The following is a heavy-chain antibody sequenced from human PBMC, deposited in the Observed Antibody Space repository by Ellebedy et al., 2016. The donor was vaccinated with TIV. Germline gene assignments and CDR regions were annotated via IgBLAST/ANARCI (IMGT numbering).Heavy chain of an antibody. J-gene: IGHJ4*02. D-gene: IGHD1-26*01. CDR3: ARVGGSYLVGQYYFDY. CDR1: GGTFSNSA. V-gene: IGHV1-69*06. Sequence: ASVKVSCKASGGTFSNSAISWVRQAPGQGLEWMGGVIPIFGTAEYAQKFQGRVTITADRSTSTADMELSSLRSEDTAVYYCARVGGSYLVGQYYFDYWGQGTLVTVSS. CDR2: VIPIFGTA.